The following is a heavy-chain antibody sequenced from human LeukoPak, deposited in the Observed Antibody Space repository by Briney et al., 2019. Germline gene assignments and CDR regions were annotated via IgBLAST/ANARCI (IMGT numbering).Heavy chain of an antibody. CDR3: ARENGSGSYYNVMDV. CDR1: GGSFSGYY. CDR2: INHSGST. V-gene: IGHV4-34*01. J-gene: IGHJ6*02. Sequence: PSETLSLTCAVYGGSFSGYYWSWIRQPPGKGLEWIGEINHSGSTNYNPSLKSRVTISVDTPKNQFSLKLSSVTAADTAVYYCARENGSGSYYNVMDVWGQGTTVTVSS. D-gene: IGHD3-10*01.